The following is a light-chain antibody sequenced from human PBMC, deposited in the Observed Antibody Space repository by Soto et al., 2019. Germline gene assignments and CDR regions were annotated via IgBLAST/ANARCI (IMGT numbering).Light chain of an antibody. V-gene: IGKV3-11*01. CDR2: GAS. Sequence: EIVLTQSPATLSWSPGERSTLSCRASQTITTYLAWYQQKPGQPPRLLIYGASNRATGIPARFSGSGSGTDFTLTISKLAAEDFAVYYCQQRSNWPANFGQGTRLEIK. CDR3: QQRSNWPAN. CDR1: QTITTY. J-gene: IGKJ5*01.